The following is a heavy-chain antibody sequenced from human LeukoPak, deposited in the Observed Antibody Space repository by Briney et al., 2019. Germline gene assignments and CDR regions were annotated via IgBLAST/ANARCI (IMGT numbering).Heavy chain of an antibody. CDR2: INPNTAGT. Sequence: ASVKVSCKASGYTFTGYYFHWVRQAPGQGLEWMGWINPNTAGTNYAQKFLGGVTLTWDTSISTAYMELNRLTSDDTAVYDCATSAGDYRAGHYYYMGVWGKGTSVTVSS. CDR3: ATSAGDYRAGHYYYMGV. J-gene: IGHJ6*03. D-gene: IGHD4-11*01. CDR1: GYTFTGYY. V-gene: IGHV1-2*02.